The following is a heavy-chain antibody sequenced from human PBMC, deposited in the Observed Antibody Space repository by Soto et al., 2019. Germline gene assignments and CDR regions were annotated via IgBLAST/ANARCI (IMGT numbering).Heavy chain of an antibody. Sequence: SETLSLTCAVSGGSISSGGYSWSWIRQPPGKGLEWIGYIYHSGSTYYNPSLKSRVTISVDRSKNQFSLKLSSVTAADTAVYYCARGRYYYDSSGSPQFDPWGQGTLVTVSS. CDR1: GGSISSGGYS. D-gene: IGHD3-22*01. J-gene: IGHJ5*02. CDR2: IYHSGST. V-gene: IGHV4-30-2*01. CDR3: ARGRYYYDSSGSPQFDP.